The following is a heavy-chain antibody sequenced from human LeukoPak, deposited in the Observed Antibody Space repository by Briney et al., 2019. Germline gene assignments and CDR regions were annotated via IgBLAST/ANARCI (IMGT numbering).Heavy chain of an antibody. Sequence: ASVKVSCKASGYTFTGHYMHWVRQAPGQGLEWMGWINPNSGGTNYAQKFQGRVTMTRDTSISTAYMELSRLRSDDTAVYYCARMAVAGTYYYYYGMDVWGQGTTVTVSS. CDR2: INPNSGGT. CDR3: ARMAVAGTYYYYYGMDV. V-gene: IGHV1-2*02. D-gene: IGHD6-19*01. CDR1: GYTFTGHY. J-gene: IGHJ6*02.